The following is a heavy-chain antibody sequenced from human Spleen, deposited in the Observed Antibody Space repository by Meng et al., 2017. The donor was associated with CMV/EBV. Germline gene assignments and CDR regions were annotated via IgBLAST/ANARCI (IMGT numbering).Heavy chain of an antibody. CDR2: VYHSGNA. V-gene: IGHV4-38-2*02. J-gene: IGHJ4*02. CDR1: GYSISSGYY. Sequence: LSCTVSGYSISSGYYWGWIRQPPGKGLEWIGNVYHSGNAYYSPSLKSRVTISVDTSKNQFSLNLNSVTAADTAVYYCARGAAAVPSYYLDYWGQGSLVTVSS. D-gene: IGHD6-13*01. CDR3: ARGAAAVPSYYLDY.